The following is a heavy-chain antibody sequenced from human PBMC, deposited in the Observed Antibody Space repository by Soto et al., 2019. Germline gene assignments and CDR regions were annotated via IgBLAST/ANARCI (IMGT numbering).Heavy chain of an antibody. J-gene: IGHJ4*02. V-gene: IGHV1-18*01. D-gene: IGHD4-17*01. Sequence: QVQLVQSGVEVEKPGASVKVSCKASGYTFTSYGVSWVRQAPGQGLEWMGWISAYNGNTNYAQKFQGRVTMTTDTSKSRAYMELRSLRSDDAAVYYCARDVPTVTTGGPDYWGQGTLVTVSS. CDR2: ISAYNGNT. CDR1: GYTFTSYG. CDR3: ARDVPTVTTGGPDY.